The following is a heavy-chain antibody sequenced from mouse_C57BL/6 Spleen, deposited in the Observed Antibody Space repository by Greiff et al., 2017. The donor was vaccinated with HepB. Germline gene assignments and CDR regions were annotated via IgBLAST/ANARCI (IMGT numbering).Heavy chain of an antibody. CDR1: GFTFSSYA. CDR3: TRFITTVVARYFDV. J-gene: IGHJ1*03. CDR2: ISSGGDYI. D-gene: IGHD1-1*01. Sequence: EVKLVESGEGLVKPGGSLKLSCAASGFTFSSYAMSWVRQTPEKRLEWVAYISSGGDYIYYADTVKGRFTISRDNARNTLYLQMSSLKSEDTAMYYCTRFITTVVARYFDVWGTGTTVTVSS. V-gene: IGHV5-9-1*02.